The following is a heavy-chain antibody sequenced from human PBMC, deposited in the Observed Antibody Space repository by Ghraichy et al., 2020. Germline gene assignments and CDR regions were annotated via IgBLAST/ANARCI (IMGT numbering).Heavy chain of an antibody. CDR2: INPNSGGT. Sequence: ASVKVSCKASGYTFTGYYMHWVRQAPGQGLEWVGWINPNSGGTNYAQKFQGRVTMTRDTSISTAYMELSRLRSDDTAVYYCARGKNYYDSSGSFGTWGQGTLVTVSS. CDR3: ARGKNYYDSSGSFGT. V-gene: IGHV1-2*02. CDR1: GYTFTGYY. J-gene: IGHJ5*02. D-gene: IGHD3-22*01.